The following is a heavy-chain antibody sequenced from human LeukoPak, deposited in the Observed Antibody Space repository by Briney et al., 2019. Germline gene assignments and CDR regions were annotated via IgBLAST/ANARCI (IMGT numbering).Heavy chain of an antibody. CDR2: IYPGDSET. V-gene: IGHV5-51*01. J-gene: IGHJ4*02. CDR1: GYRFTNYR. CDR3: ARLDEAFYYDAFGYNI. D-gene: IGHD3-22*01. Sequence: GESLKISCKGSGYRFTNYRIGWVRQMPGKGLEWMGIIYPGDSETTYSPSFQGQVTISADTSINTAYLQWNTLKASDTAMYYCARLDEAFYYDAFGYNIWGQRTLVTVAS.